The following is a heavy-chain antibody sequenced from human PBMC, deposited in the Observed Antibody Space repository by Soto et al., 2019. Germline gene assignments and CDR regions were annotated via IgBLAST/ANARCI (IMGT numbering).Heavy chain of an antibody. CDR1: GYTFTSDG. J-gene: IGHJ4*01. V-gene: IGHV1-18*04. CDR2: ISAYNGNT. D-gene: IGHD6-19*01. CDR3: ARAGRAVADPLPFDY. Sequence: ASVNVSFKASGYTFTSDGISWVRQAPGQGLEWMGWISAYNGNTNYAQKLQGRVTMTTDTSTSTAYMELRSLRSDDTAVYYCARAGRAVADPLPFDYWGDGTLVTDSS.